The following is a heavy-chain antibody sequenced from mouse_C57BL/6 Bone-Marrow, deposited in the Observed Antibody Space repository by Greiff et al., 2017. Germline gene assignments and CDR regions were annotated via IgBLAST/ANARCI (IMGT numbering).Heavy chain of an antibody. CDR3: ARPYSNYDYAMDY. D-gene: IGHD2-5*01. CDR1: GFTFSSYT. CDR2: ISGGGGNT. V-gene: IGHV5-9*01. Sequence: EVQLVESGGGLVKPGGSLKLSCAASGFTFSSYTMSWVRQTPEKRLEWVATISGGGGNTYYPDSVKGRFTISRDNAKNTLYLQMSSLRSEDTALYYCARPYSNYDYAMDYWGQGTSVTVSS. J-gene: IGHJ4*01.